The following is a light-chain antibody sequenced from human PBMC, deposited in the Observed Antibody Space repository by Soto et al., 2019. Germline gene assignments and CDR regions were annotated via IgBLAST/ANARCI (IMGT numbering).Light chain of an antibody. CDR3: MQFAHFPRT. Sequence: DVVLTQTPLSSPVTLGQPASISCRSSQSLVHSDGNTYLSWLQQRPGQPPRLLIYQISNRFSGVPVRFSGSGAGTDFILKISRVEAEDVGVYYCMQFAHFPRTFGQGTKVEIK. J-gene: IGKJ1*01. V-gene: IGKV2-24*01. CDR1: QSLVHSDGNTY. CDR2: QIS.